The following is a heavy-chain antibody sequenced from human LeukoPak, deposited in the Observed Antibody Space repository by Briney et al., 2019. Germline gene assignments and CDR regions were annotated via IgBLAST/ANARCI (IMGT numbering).Heavy chain of an antibody. Sequence: KTGGSLRLSCAASGFTFSSYSMNWVRQAPGKGLEWVSSISSSSSYIYYADSVKGRFTISRDNAKNSLYLQMNSLRAEDTAVYYCARYSSGWPGYLDYWGQGTLVTVSS. CDR2: ISSSSSYI. CDR3: ARYSSGWPGYLDY. CDR1: GFTFSSYS. V-gene: IGHV3-21*01. J-gene: IGHJ4*02. D-gene: IGHD6-25*01.